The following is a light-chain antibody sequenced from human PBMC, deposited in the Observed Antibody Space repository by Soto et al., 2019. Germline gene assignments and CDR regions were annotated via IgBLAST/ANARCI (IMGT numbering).Light chain of an antibody. CDR1: QSVNSKF. CDR3: QQYVTALYT. J-gene: IGKJ2*01. CDR2: GAT. Sequence: EIVMTQSPATVSGSPGEGATLSCRASQSVNSKFFAWYQQKPGQTPRLLIYGATNRATGIPDRFNGSGSGTDFTLTISGLEPEDFAVYYCQQYVTALYTFGQGTKLEIK. V-gene: IGKV3-20*01.